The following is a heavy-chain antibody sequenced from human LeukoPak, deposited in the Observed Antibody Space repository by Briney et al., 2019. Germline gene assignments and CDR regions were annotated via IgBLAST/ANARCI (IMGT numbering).Heavy chain of an antibody. CDR3: ARDRLTRYCSSPSCYRRFDP. Sequence: ASVKVSCTASGGTFSSYAISWVRQAPGQGLEWMGGIIPIFGTANYAQKFQGRVTITADESTSTAYMELNSLRSEDTAVYYCARDRLTRYCSSPSCYRRFDPWGQGNLVTVSS. CDR2: IIPIFGTA. D-gene: IGHD2-2*01. V-gene: IGHV1-69*13. J-gene: IGHJ5*02. CDR1: GGTFSSYA.